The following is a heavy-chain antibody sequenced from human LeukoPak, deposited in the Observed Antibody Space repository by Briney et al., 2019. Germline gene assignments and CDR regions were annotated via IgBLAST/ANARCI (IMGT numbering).Heavy chain of an antibody. CDR2: INPNSGGT. V-gene: IGHV1-2*02. J-gene: IGHJ4*02. CDR1: GYTFTGYY. D-gene: IGHD6-19*01. CDR3: AIISIAVLYYFDY. Sequence: GASVKVSCKASGYTFTGYYMHWVRQAPGQGLEWMGWINPNSGGTNYAQKFQGRVTMTRDTSISTAYMELSRLRSDDTAVYYCAIISIAVLYYFDYWGQGTLVTVSS.